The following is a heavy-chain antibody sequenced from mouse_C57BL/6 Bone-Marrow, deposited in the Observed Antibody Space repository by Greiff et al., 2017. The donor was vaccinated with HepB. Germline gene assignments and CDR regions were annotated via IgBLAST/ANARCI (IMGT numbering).Heavy chain of an antibody. CDR3: SRRGLYCGSSEDWYFDV. CDR2: IDPEDGEI. J-gene: IGHJ1*03. Sequence: VQLQQSGAELVKPGASVKLSCTASGFNIKDYYMHWVKQRTEQGLEWIGWIDPEDGEIKYAPKFQGRVTITADTSTNTAYLQLSSLTSEDAAVYFCSRRGLYCGSSEDWYFDVWGTGTTVTVSS. D-gene: IGHD1-1*01. CDR1: GFNIKDYY. V-gene: IGHV14-2*01.